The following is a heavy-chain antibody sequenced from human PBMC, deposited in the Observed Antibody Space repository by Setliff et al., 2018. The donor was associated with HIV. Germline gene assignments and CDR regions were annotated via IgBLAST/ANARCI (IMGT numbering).Heavy chain of an antibody. J-gene: IGHJ4*02. Sequence: ASVKVSCKASGYTFTSYGISWVRQAPGQGLQWMGWISAYNGNTNYAQKLQGRVTMTTDTSTSTAYMELRSLRSDDTAVYYCARGPPIVVVPAALLTFDYWGQGTLVTVSS. CDR3: ARGPPIVVVPAALLTFDY. V-gene: IGHV1-18*01. CDR1: GYTFTSYG. CDR2: ISAYNGNT. D-gene: IGHD2-2*01.